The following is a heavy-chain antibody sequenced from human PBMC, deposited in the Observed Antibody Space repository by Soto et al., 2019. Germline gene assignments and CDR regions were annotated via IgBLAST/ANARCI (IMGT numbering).Heavy chain of an antibody. CDR3: ARSDYGASVLPDY. J-gene: IGHJ4*02. V-gene: IGHV1-69*02. CDR1: GGTFSSDN. Sequence: QVQLVQSGAEVKKPGSSVKVSCKASGGTFSSDNIIWVRQAPGQGLEWMGRIIPGLSLANYAQKFQGRVTITADKCPRTGYMELSSLRSADTAVYYCARSDYGASVLPDYWGQGTLVTVSS. D-gene: IGHD3-10*01. CDR2: IIPGLSLA.